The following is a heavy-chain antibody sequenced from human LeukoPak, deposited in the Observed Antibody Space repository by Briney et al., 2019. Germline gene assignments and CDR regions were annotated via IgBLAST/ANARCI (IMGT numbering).Heavy chain of an antibody. V-gene: IGHV1-69*05. D-gene: IGHD6-19*01. Sequence: ASVKVSCKASGGTFSSYAISWVRQAPGQGLEWMGGIIPIFGTANYAQKFQGRVTITTDESTSTAYMELSSLRSEDTAVYYCARDKGYSSGWYDHLYYYYYYMDVWGKGTTVTVSS. CDR2: IIPIFGTA. J-gene: IGHJ6*03. CDR3: ARDKGYSSGWYDHLYYYYYYMDV. CDR1: GGTFSSYA.